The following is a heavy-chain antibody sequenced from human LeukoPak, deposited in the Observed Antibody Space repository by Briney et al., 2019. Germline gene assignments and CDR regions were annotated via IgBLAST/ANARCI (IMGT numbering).Heavy chain of an antibody. V-gene: IGHV1-69*05. CDR2: IIPIFGTA. J-gene: IGHJ4*02. CDR3: ARNVQWLAYYFDY. Sequence: GSSVKVSCKASGGTFSSYAISWVRQAPGQGLEWMGRIIPIFGTANYAQKFQGRVTITTDESTSTAYMELSSLGSEDTAVYYCARNVQWLAYYFDYWGQGTLVTVSS. D-gene: IGHD6-19*01. CDR1: GGTFSSYA.